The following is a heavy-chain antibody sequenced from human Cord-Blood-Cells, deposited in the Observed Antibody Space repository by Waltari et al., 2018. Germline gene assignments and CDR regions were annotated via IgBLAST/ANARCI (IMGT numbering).Heavy chain of an antibody. V-gene: IGHV4-34*01. CDR1: GGSFSGYY. J-gene: IGHJ4*02. Sequence: QVQLQQWGAGLLKPSETLSLTCAVYGGSFSGYYWSWIRQPPGKGLEWIGEINQSGSTNYSPSLESRVTISVDTSKNQFSLKLSSVTAADTAVYYCARAETYYDILTGYYDYWGQGTLVTVSS. D-gene: IGHD3-9*01. CDR3: ARAETYYDILTGYYDY. CDR2: INQSGST.